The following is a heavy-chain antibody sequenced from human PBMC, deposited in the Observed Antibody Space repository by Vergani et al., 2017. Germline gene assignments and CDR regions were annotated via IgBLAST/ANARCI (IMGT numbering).Heavy chain of an antibody. CDR1: GFIFSSYS. J-gene: IGHJ4*02. Sequence: EVQLVESGGGLVQPGGSLRLSCAASGFIFSSYSMNWVRQAPGKGLEWVSYISSTSSSIYYADSVKGRFTISRDNAKNSLYLQMNSLRAEDTAVYYCAREYLGIGYYFDYWGQGTLVTVSS. CDR2: ISSTSSSI. D-gene: IGHD7-27*01. CDR3: AREYLGIGYYFDY. V-gene: IGHV3-48*04.